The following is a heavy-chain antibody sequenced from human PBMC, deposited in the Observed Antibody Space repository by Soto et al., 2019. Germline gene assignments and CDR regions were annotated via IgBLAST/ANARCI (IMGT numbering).Heavy chain of an antibody. CDR3: ARHCSSTSCYPNYYYYGMDV. D-gene: IGHD2-2*01. Sequence: PGEPLKISCKGSGYSFTSYWISWVRQMPGKGLEWMGRIDPSDSYTNYSPSFQGHVTISADKSISTAYLQWSSLKASDTAMYYCARHCSSTSCYPNYYYYGMDVWGQGTTVTVS. CDR2: IDPSDSYT. J-gene: IGHJ6*02. CDR1: GYSFTSYW. V-gene: IGHV5-10-1*01.